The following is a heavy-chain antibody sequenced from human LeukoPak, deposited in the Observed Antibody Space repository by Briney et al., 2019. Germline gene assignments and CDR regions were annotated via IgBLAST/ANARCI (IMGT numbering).Heavy chain of an antibody. CDR3: ARTCGRGTIDPGTSGFVDY. Sequence: ASVKVSCKASGYTFTSYDINWVRQATGQGLEWMGWMNPNSGNTGYAQKFQGRVTMTRNTSISTAYMELSSLRSEDTAVYYCARTCGRGTIDPGTSGFVDYWGQGTLVTVSS. D-gene: IGHD3-22*01. CDR1: GYTFTSYD. CDR2: MNPNSGNT. J-gene: IGHJ4*02. V-gene: IGHV1-8*01.